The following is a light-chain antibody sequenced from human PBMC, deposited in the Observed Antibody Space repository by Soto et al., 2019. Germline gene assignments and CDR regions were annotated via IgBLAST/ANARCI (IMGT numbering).Light chain of an antibody. CDR3: SSYTSSTTPL. CDR1: SSDVGGYNY. CDR2: DVT. V-gene: IGLV2-14*03. J-gene: IGLJ2*01. Sequence: QSALTQPASVSASPGQSITISCTGTSSDVGGYNYVSWYQFHPGKAPKLMIYDVTSRPSGVSNRFSGSKSGNTASLTISGLQAEDEALYYCSSYTSSTTPLFGGGTKVTVL.